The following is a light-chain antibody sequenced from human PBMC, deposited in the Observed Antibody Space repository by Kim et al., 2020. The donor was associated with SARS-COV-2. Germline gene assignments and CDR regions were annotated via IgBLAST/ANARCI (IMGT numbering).Light chain of an antibody. Sequence: QRVTISCTESSPNIGAGYDVPWYQQLPGTAPNLLIYGNSNRPSGVPDRFSGSKSGASASLAITGLQAEDEADYYCQSYDSSLSGYVFGTGTKVTVL. J-gene: IGLJ1*01. CDR3: QSYDSSLSGYV. CDR2: GNS. CDR1: SPNIGAGYD. V-gene: IGLV1-40*03.